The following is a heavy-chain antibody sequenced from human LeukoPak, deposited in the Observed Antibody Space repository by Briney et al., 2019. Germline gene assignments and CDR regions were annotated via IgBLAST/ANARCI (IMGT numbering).Heavy chain of an antibody. D-gene: IGHD5-12*01. V-gene: IGHV3-7*01. CDR1: GFTFSSFW. Sequence: GGSLRLSFAAPGFTFSSFWMTWVRQAPGKGLEWVANINQDGSEKYYVDSVKGRFTISRDNAKNSVYLQMNSLRGEDTAVYYCARDGGVSGYDLLDYWGQGTLVTVSS. CDR3: ARDGGVSGYDLLDY. CDR2: INQDGSEK. J-gene: IGHJ4*02.